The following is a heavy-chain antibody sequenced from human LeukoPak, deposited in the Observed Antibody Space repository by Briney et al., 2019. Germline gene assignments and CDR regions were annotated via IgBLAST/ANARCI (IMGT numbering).Heavy chain of an antibody. D-gene: IGHD6-19*01. CDR3: ARGGTYSSGWFYYYYGMDV. CDR1: GFTFSSYS. Sequence: GGSLRLSCAASGFTFSSYSMNWVRQAPGKGLEWVSSISSSSSYIYYADSVKGRFTISRDNAKNSLYLQMNSLRAEDTAVYYCARGGTYSSGWFYYYYGMDVWGQGTTVTVSS. CDR2: ISSSSSYI. J-gene: IGHJ6*02. V-gene: IGHV3-21*04.